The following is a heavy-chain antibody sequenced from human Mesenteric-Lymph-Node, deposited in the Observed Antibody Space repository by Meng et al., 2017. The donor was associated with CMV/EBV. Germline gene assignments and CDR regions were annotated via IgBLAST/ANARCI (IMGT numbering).Heavy chain of an antibody. J-gene: IGHJ4*02. CDR1: GDSISGYY. CDR3: AGGHNFDF. Sequence: GSLRLSCTVSGDSISGYYGRWVRQSPGKGLQWIGDIYYGATTNYSPSLKSRATILIDTSKNQFSLKLTSMTAADTAVYYCAGGHNFDFWGQGALVTVSS. V-gene: IGHV4-59*03. D-gene: IGHD3-16*01. CDR2: IYYGATT.